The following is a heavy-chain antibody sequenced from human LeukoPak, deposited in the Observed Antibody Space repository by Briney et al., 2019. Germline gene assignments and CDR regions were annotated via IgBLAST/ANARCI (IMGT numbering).Heavy chain of an antibody. CDR3: ASTHSDNDWNFDY. CDR1: GFSISTDNYY. J-gene: IGHJ4*02. Sequence: PSETLSLTCTVSGFSISTDNYYWGWIRQPPGKGLEWIGNIYKSGSTYYNPSLKSRVTITADTSKSQFSLKLSSVTAADTAVYYCASTHSDNDWNFDYWGQGTLVTVSS. D-gene: IGHD5-12*01. V-gene: IGHV4-39*07. CDR2: IYKSGST.